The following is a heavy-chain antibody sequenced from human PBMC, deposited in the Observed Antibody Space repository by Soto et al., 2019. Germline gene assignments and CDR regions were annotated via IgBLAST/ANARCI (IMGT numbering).Heavy chain of an antibody. Sequence: EVHLVESGGDLVKPGGCLRLSCAASGLTFTNAWMSWVRQAPGKGLEWVGRIKNKADGGTTDYGAPVRGRFTISRDDSKNTLFLQMNSLETEDTAVYYCTTDPGDYEDFWGQGTLVTVSS. J-gene: IGHJ4*02. CDR2: IKNKADGGTT. CDR1: GLTFTNAW. CDR3: TTDPGDYEDF. V-gene: IGHV3-15*01. D-gene: IGHD4-17*01.